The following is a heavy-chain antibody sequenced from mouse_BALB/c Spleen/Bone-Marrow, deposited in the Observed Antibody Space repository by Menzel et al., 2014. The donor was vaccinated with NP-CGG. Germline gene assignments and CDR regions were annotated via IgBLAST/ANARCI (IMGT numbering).Heavy chain of an antibody. D-gene: IGHD3-3*01. CDR2: ISSGSSTI. CDR1: GFTFSSFG. Sequence: EVQLVESGGGLVQPGGSRKLSCAASGFTFSSFGMHWVRQAPEKGLEWVAYISSGSSTIYYADTVKGRFTISRDNPKNTLFLQMTSLRSEDTAMYYCARAGMDYGGQGTSVTVSS. CDR3: ARAGMDY. J-gene: IGHJ4*01. V-gene: IGHV5-17*02.